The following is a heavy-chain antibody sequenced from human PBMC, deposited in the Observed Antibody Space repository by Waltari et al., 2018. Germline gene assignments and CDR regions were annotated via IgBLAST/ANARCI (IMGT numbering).Heavy chain of an antibody. CDR3: ARSYSNREYYYYYGMDV. V-gene: IGHV3-74*01. CDR1: GFTFSSYW. J-gene: IGHJ6*02. CDR2: VNNNGSST. D-gene: IGHD6-13*01. Sequence: EVQLVESGGGLVQPGGSLRLSCAASGFTFSSYWMHWVRQAPGKGLVWVSRVNNNGSSTTYADSVKGRFTISRDNAKNTLYLQMNSLRAEDTAVYYCARSYSNREYYYYYGMDVWGQGTTVTVSS.